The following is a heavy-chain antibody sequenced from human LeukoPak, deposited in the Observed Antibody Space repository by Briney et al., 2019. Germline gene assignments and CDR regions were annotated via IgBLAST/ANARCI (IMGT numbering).Heavy chain of an antibody. V-gene: IGHV3-11*01. CDR2: ISSSGSTI. D-gene: IGHD2-2*01. CDR1: GFTFSDYY. J-gene: IGHJ5*02. Sequence: PGGSLRLSCAASGFTFSDYYMSWIRQAPGKGLEWVSYISSSGSTIYYADSVKGRFTIPRDNAKNSLYLQMNSLRAEDTAVYYCARDPGYQLRDDDPWGQGTLVTVSS. CDR3: ARDPGYQLRDDDP.